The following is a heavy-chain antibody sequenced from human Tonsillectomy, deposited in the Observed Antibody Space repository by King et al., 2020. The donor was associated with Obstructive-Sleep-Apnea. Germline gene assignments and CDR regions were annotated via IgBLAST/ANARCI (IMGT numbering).Heavy chain of an antibody. CDR1: GFTFSNYG. Sequence: QLVQSGGGVVQPGRSLRLSCAASGFTFSNYGMHWVRQAPGKGLEWVAFIQYDGNFKYHADSVKGRFTISRDNSKNTLYLQMNSLRAEDTAVYFCAKEDIRTSVSSGSALDYWGQGILVTVSS. CDR2: IQYDGNFK. CDR3: AKEDIRTSVSSGSALDY. D-gene: IGHD5/OR15-5a*01. V-gene: IGHV3-30*02. J-gene: IGHJ4*02.